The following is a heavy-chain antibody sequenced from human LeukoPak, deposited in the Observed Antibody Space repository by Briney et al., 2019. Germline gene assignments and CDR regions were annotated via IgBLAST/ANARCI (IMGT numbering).Heavy chain of an antibody. D-gene: IGHD3-22*01. J-gene: IGHJ4*02. CDR3: ARDPTYYYDSSGPLDY. V-gene: IGHV4-61*08. Sequence: SETLSLTCTVSGDSIADSIHDYYWSWIRQPPGKGPEWIGYVYHSGSTNFNPSLKSRLTMSLDTSKNQFSLKLSSVTAADTAVYYCARDPTYYYDSSGPLDYWGQGTLVTVSS. CDR1: GDSIADSIHDYY. CDR2: VYHSGST.